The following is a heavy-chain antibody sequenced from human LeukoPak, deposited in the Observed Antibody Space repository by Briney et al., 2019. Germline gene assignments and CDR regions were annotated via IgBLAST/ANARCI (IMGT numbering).Heavy chain of an antibody. J-gene: IGHJ4*02. D-gene: IGHD2-2*03. CDR1: GFIFSNYW. Sequence: PGGSLRLSCVASGFIFSNYWMSWVRQVPGKGLEWVANMKQDGREKYLVDSVKGRFTISRDNAKNSLYLQMNSLRAEDTAVYYCARGWIGIPYWGQGTLVTVSS. V-gene: IGHV3-7*01. CDR2: MKQDGREK. CDR3: ARGWIGIPY.